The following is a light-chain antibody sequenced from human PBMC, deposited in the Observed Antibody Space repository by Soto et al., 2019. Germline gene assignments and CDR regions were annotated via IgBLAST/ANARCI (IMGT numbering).Light chain of an antibody. CDR3: QSADGATVV. CDR1: GASVASNY. Sequence: FMLTQPHFVSESPGKTVTMSCTVSGASVASNYVQWLQQRPGSAPITIIFEDVQRPSGVPARFSGSIDTSSNSASLTISGLTAEDEAEYYCQSADGATVVFGGGTKVTVL. V-gene: IGLV6-57*02. J-gene: IGLJ2*01. CDR2: EDV.